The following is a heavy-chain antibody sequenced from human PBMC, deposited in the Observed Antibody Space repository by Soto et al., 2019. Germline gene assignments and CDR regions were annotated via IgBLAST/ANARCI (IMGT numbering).Heavy chain of an antibody. V-gene: IGHV4-34*01. CDR1: GGSFNGYF. CDR2: VDHSGST. J-gene: IGHJ2*01. Sequence: QVQLQQWGAGLLKPSETLSLTCAVYGGSFNGYFWTWIRQSPGTGLEWIGEVDHSGSTNYNPPLNTRVSXXLXTCXPQVSLKMASVTAADTAVYYCARSGRADYRRYFDLWGRGTLVTVSS. CDR3: ARSGRADYRRYFDL. D-gene: IGHD3-16*02.